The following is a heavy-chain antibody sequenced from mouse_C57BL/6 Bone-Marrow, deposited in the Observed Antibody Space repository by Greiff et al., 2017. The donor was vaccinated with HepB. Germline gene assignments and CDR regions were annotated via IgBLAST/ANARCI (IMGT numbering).Heavy chain of an antibody. D-gene: IGHD1-1*01. V-gene: IGHV5-15*04. J-gene: IGHJ3*01. CDR3: ARQEGTVVPFAY. CDR2: ISNLAYSI. Sequence: EVMLVESGGGLVQPGGSLKLSCAASGFTFSDYGMAWVRQAPRKGPEWVAFISNLAYSIYYADTVTGRFTISRENAKNTLYLEMSSLRSEDTAMYYCARQEGTVVPFAYWGQGTLVTVSA. CDR1: GFTFSDYG.